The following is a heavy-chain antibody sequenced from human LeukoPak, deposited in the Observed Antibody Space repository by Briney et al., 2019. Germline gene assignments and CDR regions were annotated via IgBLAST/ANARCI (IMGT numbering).Heavy chain of an antibody. CDR2: ISWNSGSV. CDR3: ARSTVVIPTAWGDY. CDR1: GFTFDDYA. V-gene: IGHV3-9*01. J-gene: IGHJ4*02. Sequence: PGRSLRLSCAASGFTFDDYAMHWVRQAPGKGLEWVSGISWNSGSVGYADSVKGRFTISRDNAKNSLYLQMSSLRAEDTAVYYCARSTVVIPTAWGDYWGQGTLVAVSS. D-gene: IGHD2-2*01.